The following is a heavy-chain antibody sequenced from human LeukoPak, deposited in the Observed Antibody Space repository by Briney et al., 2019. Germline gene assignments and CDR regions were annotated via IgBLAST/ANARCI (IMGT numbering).Heavy chain of an antibody. J-gene: IGHJ5*02. CDR2: ISGDGTAR. Sequence: GGSLRLSCAASGFTASSYWLNWVRQVQGKGLVWVSRISGDGTARNYADSVKGRFTISRDDAKNTVDLQMNSLRGEDTAVYYCVRGRGSYGWFDPWGQGTLVTVSS. V-gene: IGHV3-74*01. CDR3: VRGRGSYGWFDP. CDR1: GFTASSYW. D-gene: IGHD3-10*01.